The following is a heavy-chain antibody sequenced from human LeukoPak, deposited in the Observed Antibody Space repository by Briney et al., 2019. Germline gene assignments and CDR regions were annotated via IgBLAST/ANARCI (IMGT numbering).Heavy chain of an antibody. CDR3: ARDMATYYGSGSSYDY. V-gene: IGHV1-18*04. J-gene: IGHJ4*02. Sequence: GASVKVSCKASGYTFTSYGISWVRQAPGQGLEWMGWISAYNGNTNYAQKLQGRVTVTTDTSTSTAYMELRSLRSDDTAVYYCARDMATYYGSGSSYDYWGQGTLVTVSS. CDR1: GYTFTSYG. D-gene: IGHD3-10*01. CDR2: ISAYNGNT.